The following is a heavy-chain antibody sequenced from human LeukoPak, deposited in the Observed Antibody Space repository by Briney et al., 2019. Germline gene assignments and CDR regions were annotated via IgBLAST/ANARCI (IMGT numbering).Heavy chain of an antibody. J-gene: IGHJ4*02. Sequence: PGKSLRLSCAASGFTFNKYWMTWVRQAPGKGLEWVATIKTDGSQKYYADSVKGRFTISRDNAKNSLYLQMNSLTAEDTALYYCAKDMRAVAGPITLDYWGQGTLVTVSS. CDR3: AKDMRAVAGPITLDY. CDR2: IKTDGSQK. V-gene: IGHV3-7*03. CDR1: GFTFNKYW. D-gene: IGHD6-19*01.